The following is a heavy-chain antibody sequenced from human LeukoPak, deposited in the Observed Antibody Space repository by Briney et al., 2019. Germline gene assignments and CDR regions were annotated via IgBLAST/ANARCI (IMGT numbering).Heavy chain of an antibody. CDR1: GGTFSSYA. J-gene: IGHJ6*02. Sequence: ASVKVSCKDSGGTFSSYAISWVRQAPGQGLEWMGWISAYNGNTNYAQKLQGRVTMTTDTSTSTAYMELRSLRSDDTAVYYCARRSITYSSGWYYYYYGMDVWGQGTTVTVSS. V-gene: IGHV1-18*01. CDR3: ARRSITYSSGWYYYYYGMDV. CDR2: ISAYNGNT. D-gene: IGHD6-19*01.